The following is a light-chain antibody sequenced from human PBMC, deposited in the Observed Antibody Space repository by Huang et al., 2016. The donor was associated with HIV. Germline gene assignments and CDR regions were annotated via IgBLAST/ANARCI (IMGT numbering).Light chain of an antibody. J-gene: IGKJ1*01. Sequence: DIVMTQSPLSLPVTPGEPASISCRSSQSLLHSNGYNYLVWYLQKPGQSPQLLIYLASNRASGVPDRFNGSGSGTDFTLKIGRVAAEDVGVYYCMQALQTPTFGQGTKVDIK. V-gene: IGKV2-28*01. CDR2: LAS. CDR3: MQALQTPT. CDR1: QSLLHSNGYNY.